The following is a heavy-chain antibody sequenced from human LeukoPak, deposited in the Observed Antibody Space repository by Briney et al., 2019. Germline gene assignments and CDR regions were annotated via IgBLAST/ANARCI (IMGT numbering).Heavy chain of an antibody. CDR3: ARAAKRGFDYSNSLRY. CDR1: GFIFSHYD. D-gene: IGHD4-11*01. J-gene: IGHJ4*01. V-gene: IGHV3-33*04. Sequence: RRSLRLSCAASGFIFSHYDMHWVRRAPGKGLEGVAVIWSEGSNIFYAGSVNGLFTIFRDNAENTVFLQMSSMRAEDTAMYYCARAAKRGFDYSNSLRYWGHGTLVTVSS. CDR2: IWSEGSNI.